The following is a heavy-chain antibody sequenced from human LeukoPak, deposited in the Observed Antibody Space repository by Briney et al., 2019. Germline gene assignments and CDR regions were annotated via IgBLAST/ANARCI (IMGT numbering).Heavy chain of an antibody. CDR1: GYSISSSYY. J-gene: IGHJ4*02. CDR2: IYHIGST. Sequence: SETLSLTCAVSGYSISSSYYWGWIRQPPGKGLEWIGSIYHIGSTYYNPSLKSRVTISVDTSKNRFSLKLSSVTAADTAVYYCGRQDYSNYVDYWGQGILVTVSS. D-gene: IGHD4-11*01. V-gene: IGHV4-38-2*01. CDR3: GRQDYSNYVDY.